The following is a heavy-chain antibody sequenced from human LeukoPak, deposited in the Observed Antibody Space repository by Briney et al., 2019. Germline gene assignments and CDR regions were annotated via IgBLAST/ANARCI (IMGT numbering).Heavy chain of an antibody. D-gene: IGHD6-19*01. J-gene: IGHJ4*02. CDR3: AKTTVAAHEAFDY. V-gene: IGHV4-39*01. Sequence: SETLSLTCTVSGGSISSTSYYWGWIRQPPGKGLEWIGSIYYSGSTYYNPSLKGRVTISVDTSKNQFSLKLSSVTAADTAVYYCAKTTVAAHEAFDYWGQGTLVTVSS. CDR1: GGSISSTSYY. CDR2: IYYSGST.